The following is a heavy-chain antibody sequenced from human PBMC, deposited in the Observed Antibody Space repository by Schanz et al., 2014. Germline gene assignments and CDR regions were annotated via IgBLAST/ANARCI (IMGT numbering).Heavy chain of an antibody. CDR3: ARDYYDSSGYYYCDY. V-gene: IGHV1-69*09. CDR1: GYTLSAYS. J-gene: IGHJ4*02. D-gene: IGHD3-22*01. CDR2: IIPILGIA. Sequence: QVQLVQSGTQVKKPGASVKVSCQASGYTLSAYSLHWVRQAPGQGLEWMGRIIPILGIATYAQKFQGRLTITADKSTSTAYMELSSLRSEDTAMYFCARDYYDSSGYYYCDYWGQGTLVTVSS.